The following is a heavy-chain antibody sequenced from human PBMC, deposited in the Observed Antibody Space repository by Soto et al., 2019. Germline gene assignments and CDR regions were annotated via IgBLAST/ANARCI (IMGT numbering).Heavy chain of an antibody. V-gene: IGHV1-69*01. D-gene: IGHD7-27*01. Sequence: QVQVVQSGVEVRRPGSSVKVSCKASGDTFKNCVISWVRQAPGQGREWMGGIIPLFGTTDFAQRFQGRLTIKTDESTNTAYMELSRRRSEDKATYYCAAELGLVKVSVVWGQRTKVIVSS. CDR1: GDTFKNCV. CDR3: AAELGLVKVSVV. CDR2: IIPLFGTT. J-gene: IGHJ6*02.